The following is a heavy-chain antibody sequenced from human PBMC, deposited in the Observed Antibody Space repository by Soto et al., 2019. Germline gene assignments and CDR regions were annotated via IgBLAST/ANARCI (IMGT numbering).Heavy chain of an antibody. CDR2: ISSSSSTI. V-gene: IGHV3-48*02. Sequence: GGSLRLSFADSGFTVSGYRMNWVHQAPGKGLEWVSYISSSSSTIYYADSVKGRFTISRDNAKNTLYLQMNSLRDEDTAVYYCARAFVGNLSGAFDIWGQGTMVTVSS. CDR1: GFTVSGYR. CDR3: ARAFVGNLSGAFDI. D-gene: IGHD1-1*01. J-gene: IGHJ3*02.